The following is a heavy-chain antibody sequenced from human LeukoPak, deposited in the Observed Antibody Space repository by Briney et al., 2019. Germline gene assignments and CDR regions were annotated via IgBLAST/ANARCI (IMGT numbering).Heavy chain of an antibody. CDR2: INPSGGT. CDR1: GYTFSIYN. CDR3: AREGVAGTGLDY. Sequence: ASVKVSCKASGYTFSIYNMHWVRQAPGQGLEWMGIINPSGGTSYAQKLQGRITMTRDTSTVYMELSSLRSEDTAVYYCAREGVAGTGLDYWGQGTLVTVSS. D-gene: IGHD6-13*01. V-gene: IGHV1-46*01. J-gene: IGHJ4*02.